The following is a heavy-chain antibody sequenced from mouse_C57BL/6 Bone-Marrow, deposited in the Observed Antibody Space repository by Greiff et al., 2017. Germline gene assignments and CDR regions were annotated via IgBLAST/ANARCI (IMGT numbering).Heavy chain of an antibody. CDR3: ARVYYYGSSYYYAMDY. D-gene: IGHD1-1*01. Sequence: VKLVESGAELVMPGASVKLSCKASGYTFTSYWMHWVKQRPGQGLEWIGEIDPSDSYTNYNQKFKGKSTLTVDKSSSTAYMQLSSLTSEDSAVYYCARVYYYGSSYYYAMDYWGQGTSVTVSS. J-gene: IGHJ4*01. CDR2: IDPSDSYT. CDR1: GYTFTSYW. V-gene: IGHV1-69*01.